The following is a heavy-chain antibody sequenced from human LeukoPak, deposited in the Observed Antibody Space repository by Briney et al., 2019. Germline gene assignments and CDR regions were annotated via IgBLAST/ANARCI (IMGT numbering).Heavy chain of an antibody. CDR1: GYTFTSYY. CDR3: ARVVERPYYFDY. CDR2: INPSGGST. V-gene: IGHV1-46*01. Sequence: GASVKVSCKASGYTFTSYYMHWVRQAPGQGLEWMGIINPSGGSTSYAQKFQGRVTLTRDTSTSTVYMELSSLRSGDTAVYYCARVVERPYYFDYWGQGTLVTVSS. J-gene: IGHJ4*02.